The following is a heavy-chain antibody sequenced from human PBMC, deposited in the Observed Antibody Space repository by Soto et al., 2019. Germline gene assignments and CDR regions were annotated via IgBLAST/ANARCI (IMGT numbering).Heavy chain of an antibody. CDR3: AKESHDFWSGSTPDY. CDR1: GFTFSSYG. CDR2: ISYDGSNK. J-gene: IGHJ4*02. Sequence: GGSLRLSFAASGFTFSSYGMHWFRQAPGKGLEWVAVISYDGSNKYYADSVKGRFTISRDNSKNTLYLQMNSLRAEDTAVYYCAKESHDFWSGSTPDYCGQGTLVTVSS. D-gene: IGHD3-3*01. V-gene: IGHV3-30*18.